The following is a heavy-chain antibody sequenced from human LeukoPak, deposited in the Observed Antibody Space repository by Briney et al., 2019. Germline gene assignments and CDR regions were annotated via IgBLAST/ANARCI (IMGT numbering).Heavy chain of an antibody. J-gene: IGHJ4*02. V-gene: IGHV3-48*01. CDR3: ARGNYYDSSGYYVDY. D-gene: IGHD3-22*01. Sequence: PGGSLRLSCAASGFTFSNYGLNWVRQAPGKGLEWVSHISSSGSAKYYADSVKGRFTISRDNAKNSLYLQMNSLRAEDTAVYYCARGNYYDSSGYYVDYWGQGTLVTVSS. CDR1: GFTFSNYG. CDR2: ISSSGSAK.